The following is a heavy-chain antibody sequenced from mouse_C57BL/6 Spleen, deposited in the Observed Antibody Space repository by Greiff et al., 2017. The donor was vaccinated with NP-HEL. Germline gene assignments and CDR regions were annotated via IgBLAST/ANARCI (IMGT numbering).Heavy chain of an antibody. V-gene: IGHV1-82*01. CDR1: GYAFSSSW. CDR2: IYPGDGDT. J-gene: IGHJ3*01. Sequence: QVQLQQSGPELVKPGASVKISCKASGYAFSSSWMNWVKQRPGKGLEWIGRIYPGDGDTNYNGKFKGKATLTADKSSSTAYMQLSSLTSEDSAVYFCANTLKLGRGFAYWGQGTLVTVSA. D-gene: IGHD4-1*01. CDR3: ANTLKLGRGFAY.